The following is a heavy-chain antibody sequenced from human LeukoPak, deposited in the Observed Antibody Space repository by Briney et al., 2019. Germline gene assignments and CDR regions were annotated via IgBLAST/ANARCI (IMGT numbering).Heavy chain of an antibody. CDR3: ARALGYCSSTSCKGTSNWFDP. CDR1: GGSISSGGYY. J-gene: IGHJ5*02. CDR2: IYYSGST. D-gene: IGHD2-2*01. Sequence: SETLSLTCTVSGGSISSGGYYWSWIRQHPGKGLEWIGYIYYSGSTYYNPSLKSRVTISVDTSKNQFSLKLSSVTAADTAVYYCARALGYCSSTSCKGTSNWFDPWGQGTLVTVSS. V-gene: IGHV4-31*03.